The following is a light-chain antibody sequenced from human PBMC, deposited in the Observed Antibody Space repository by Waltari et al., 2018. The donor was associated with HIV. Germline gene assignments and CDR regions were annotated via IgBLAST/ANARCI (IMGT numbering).Light chain of an antibody. J-gene: IGLJ3*02. CDR1: KLGEKN. V-gene: IGLV3-1*01. CDR3: QTWDSSTGV. Sequence: YELTQPPSVSVSPGQTASIPCFGNKLGEKNVCWYQQRPGQSPVLVSYLDSKRPSGIPERFSGSNSGNTATLTISGTQAMDEADYYCQTWDSSTGVFGGGTKLTVL. CDR2: LDS.